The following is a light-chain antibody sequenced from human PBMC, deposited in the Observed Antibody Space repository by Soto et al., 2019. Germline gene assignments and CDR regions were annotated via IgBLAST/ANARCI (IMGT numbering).Light chain of an antibody. J-gene: IGKJ5*01. CDR1: QSIGSN. V-gene: IGKV3-15*01. Sequence: IVLTHSPATLSLSPWQRSRPSSWASQSIGSNLAWYQQKPGQAPRLLIYGASIRATGIPARFSGSGSGTEFTLTISSLQSEDFAVYYCQQYNNWPITFGQGTRLEIK. CDR2: GAS. CDR3: QQYNNWPIT.